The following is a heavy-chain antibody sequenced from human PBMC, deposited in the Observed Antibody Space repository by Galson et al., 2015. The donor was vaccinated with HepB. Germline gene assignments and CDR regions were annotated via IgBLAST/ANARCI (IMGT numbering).Heavy chain of an antibody. Sequence: SLRLSCAASGFTFSDYYMSWIRQAPGKGLEWVSYISSSSSYTNYADSVKGRFTISRDNAKNSLYLQMNSLRAEDTAVYYCVRPATSLLYFDYWGQGTLVTVSS. CDR1: GFTFSDYY. J-gene: IGHJ4*02. CDR3: VRPATSLLYFDY. CDR2: ISSSSSYT. D-gene: IGHD3-10*01. V-gene: IGHV3-11*03.